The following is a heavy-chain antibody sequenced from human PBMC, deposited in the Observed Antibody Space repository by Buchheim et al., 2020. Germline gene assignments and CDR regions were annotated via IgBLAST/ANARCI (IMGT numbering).Heavy chain of an antibody. D-gene: IGHD6-13*01. CDR1: GGSFSDYY. V-gene: IGHV4-34*01. CDR2: INHSGST. J-gene: IGHJ4*02. Sequence: QVQLQQWGAGLLKPSETLSLTCAVFGGSFSDYYWSWIRQPPGKGLEWIGDINHSGSTNYSPPLKSRVTISVDTSKNQFSLKLSSMTAADTAVYYCARGPTIAAESTFYFDYWGQGTL. CDR3: ARGPTIAAESTFYFDY.